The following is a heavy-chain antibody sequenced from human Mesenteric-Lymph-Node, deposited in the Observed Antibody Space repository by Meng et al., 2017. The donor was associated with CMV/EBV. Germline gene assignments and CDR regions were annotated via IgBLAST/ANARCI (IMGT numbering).Heavy chain of an antibody. D-gene: IGHD3-10*01. J-gene: IGHJ6*02. Sequence: GGSLRLSCAASGFSFSDYWMHWVRQVPGKGLVWVSRINGDGSRTSYADAVRGRFTISRDNAKTTVFLQMNSLRAEDAAVYYCARITMIQGLIIAGAMDVWGQGTTVTVSS. CDR3: ARITMIQGLIIAGAMDV. CDR1: GFSFSDYW. V-gene: IGHV3-74*01. CDR2: INGDGSRT.